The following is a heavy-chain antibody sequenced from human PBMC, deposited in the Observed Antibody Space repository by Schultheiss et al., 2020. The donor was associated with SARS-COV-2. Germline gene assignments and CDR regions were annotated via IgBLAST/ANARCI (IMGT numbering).Heavy chain of an antibody. V-gene: IGHV4-61*08. CDR1: GGSISSGGYY. CDR2: IYHSGST. Sequence: SETLSLTCTVSGGSISSGGYYWSWIRQHPGKGLEWIGYIYHSGSTNYNPSLKSRVTISVDTSKNQFSLKLNSVTAADTAVYYCARGFGAGPFDIWGQGTTVTVSS. CDR3: ARGFGAGPFDI. J-gene: IGHJ3*02. D-gene: IGHD3-10*01.